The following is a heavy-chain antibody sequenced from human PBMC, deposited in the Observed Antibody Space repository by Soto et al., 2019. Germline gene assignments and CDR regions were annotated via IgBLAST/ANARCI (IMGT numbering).Heavy chain of an antibody. V-gene: IGHV4-31*03. D-gene: IGHD6-13*01. CDR1: GGSISSGGYY. Sequence: SETLSLTCTVSGGSISSGGYYWSWIRQHPGKGLEWIGYIYYSGSTYYNPSLKSRVTISVDTSKNQFSLKLSSVTAADTAVYYCARGGIAAAGHNWFDPWGQGTLVTVSS. J-gene: IGHJ5*02. CDR3: ARGGIAAAGHNWFDP. CDR2: IYYSGST.